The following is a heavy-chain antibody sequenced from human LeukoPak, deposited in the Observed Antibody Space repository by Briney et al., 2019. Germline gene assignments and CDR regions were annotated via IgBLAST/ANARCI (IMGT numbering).Heavy chain of an antibody. CDR3: ARQHDSYYYYYIDV. J-gene: IGHJ6*03. CDR2: LYHSDSA. Sequence: SETLSLTCAASGYSISNGYYWVWIRQPPGRGLEWIGSLYHSDSAYHNTSLRSRVSMSVDTSKNQFSLTLSFLTAADTAVYYCARQHDSYYYYYIDVWGAGTTVTVSS. CDR1: GYSISNGYY. V-gene: IGHV4-38-2*01.